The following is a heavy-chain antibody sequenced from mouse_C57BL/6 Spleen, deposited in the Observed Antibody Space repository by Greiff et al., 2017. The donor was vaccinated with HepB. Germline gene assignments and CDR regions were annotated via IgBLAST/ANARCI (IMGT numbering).Heavy chain of an antibody. CDR2: IDPETGGT. V-gene: IGHV1-15*01. Sequence: VHLVESGAELVRPGASVTLSCKASGYTFTDYEMHWVKQTPVHGLEWIGAIDPETGGTAYNQKFKGKAILTADKSSSTAYMELRSLTSEDSAVYYCTRDMVTTRGYAMDYWGQGTSVTVSS. CDR3: TRDMVTTRGYAMDY. CDR1: GYTFTDYE. J-gene: IGHJ4*01. D-gene: IGHD2-2*01.